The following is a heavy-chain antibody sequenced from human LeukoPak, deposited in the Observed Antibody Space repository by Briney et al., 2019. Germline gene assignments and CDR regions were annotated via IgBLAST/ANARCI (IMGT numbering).Heavy chain of an antibody. Sequence: GGSLRLSCAASGFAFSSYAMRWVRQAPGKGVEWVSDISGSGGSTYYADSVKGRFTISRDNYKNTLYLQMNSLRAEDTAVYYCAKDGQQQLARRTWFDPWGQGTLVTVSS. J-gene: IGHJ5*02. CDR2: ISGSGGST. CDR3: AKDGQQQLARRTWFDP. D-gene: IGHD6-13*01. CDR1: GFAFSSYA. V-gene: IGHV3-23*01.